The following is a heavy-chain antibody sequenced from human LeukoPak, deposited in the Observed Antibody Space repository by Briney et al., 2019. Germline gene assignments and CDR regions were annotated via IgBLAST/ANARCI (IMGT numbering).Heavy chain of an antibody. CDR3: ARDRTEHYYDSSGYYPLHY. V-gene: IGHV1-8*01. J-gene: IGHJ4*02. D-gene: IGHD3-22*01. CDR1: GGTFTSYD. Sequence: ASVKVSCKASGGTFTSYDINWVRQATGQGLEWMGWMNPNSGNTGYAQKFQGRVTMTRNTSISTAYMELSSLRSDDTAVYYCARDRTEHYYDSSGYYPLHYWGQGTLVTVSS. CDR2: MNPNSGNT.